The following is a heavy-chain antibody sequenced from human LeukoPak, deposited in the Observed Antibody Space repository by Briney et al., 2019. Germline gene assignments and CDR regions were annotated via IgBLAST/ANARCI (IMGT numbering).Heavy chain of an antibody. CDR1: GGFIGTFY. CDR3: ARHYGP. V-gene: IGHV4-59*05. CDR2: IHDSGST. D-gene: IGHD3-16*01. J-gene: IGHJ5*02. Sequence: PSETLSLTCTVSGGFIGTFYWSWIRQPPGKGLEWIGSIHDSGSTYYNPSLKSRVTISVDTSKNQFSLKLNSVTAADTAVYYCARHYGPWGQGTLVTVSS.